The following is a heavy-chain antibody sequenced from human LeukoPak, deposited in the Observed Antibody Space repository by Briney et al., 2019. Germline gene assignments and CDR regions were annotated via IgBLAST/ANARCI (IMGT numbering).Heavy chain of an antibody. Sequence: GGSLTLSCAASGFTFSSYWRHWVRQAPGKGLVWVARINSDGSSTSYADSVKGRFTISRDNAKNTLYLPMNSLTAEDTAVYYCAPSAFDIWGQGTMVTVSS. J-gene: IGHJ3*02. CDR1: GFTFSSYW. CDR2: INSDGSST. V-gene: IGHV3-74*01. CDR3: APSAFDI.